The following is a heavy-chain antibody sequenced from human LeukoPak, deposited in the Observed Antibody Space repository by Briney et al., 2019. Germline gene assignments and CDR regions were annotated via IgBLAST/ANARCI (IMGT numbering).Heavy chain of an antibody. D-gene: IGHD3-10*01. CDR3: ARDRFQYYGSGSYFLFDY. V-gene: IGHV4-4*07. J-gene: IGHJ4*02. CDR2: IYTSGST. CDR1: GGSISSYY. Sequence: KPSETLSLTCTASGGSISSYYWSWIRQPAGKGLEWIGRIYTSGSTNYNPSLKSRVTMSVDTSKNQFSLKLSSVTAADTAVYYCARDRFQYYGSGSYFLFDYWGQGTLVTVSS.